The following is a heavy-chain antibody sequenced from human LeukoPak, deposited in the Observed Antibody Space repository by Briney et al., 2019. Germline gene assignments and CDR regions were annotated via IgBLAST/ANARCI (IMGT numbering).Heavy chain of an antibody. J-gene: IGHJ4*02. CDR1: GGSISSSSYY. Sequence: SETLSLTCTVSGGSISSSSYYWGWIRQPPGKGLEWIGSIYYSGSTYYNPSLKSRVTISVDTSKNQFSLRLSSVTAADTAVYYRARDRWLLYYFDYWGQGTLVTVSS. CDR3: ARDRWLLYYFDY. D-gene: IGHD3-3*01. CDR2: IYYSGST. V-gene: IGHV4-39*07.